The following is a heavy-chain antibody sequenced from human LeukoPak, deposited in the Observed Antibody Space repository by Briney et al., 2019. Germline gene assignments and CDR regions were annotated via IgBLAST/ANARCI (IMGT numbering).Heavy chain of an antibody. Sequence: GGSLRLSCAASGFTLSSYGMHWVRQAPGKGLEWVAYIRYDGSNKYYADSVKGRFTISRDNSKNTLYLQMNSLRAEDTAVYYCAKAIGIAAATYYGMDVWGQRTTVTVSS. CDR1: GFTLSSYG. CDR3: AKAIGIAAATYYGMDV. V-gene: IGHV3-30*02. J-gene: IGHJ6*02. D-gene: IGHD6-13*01. CDR2: IRYDGSNK.